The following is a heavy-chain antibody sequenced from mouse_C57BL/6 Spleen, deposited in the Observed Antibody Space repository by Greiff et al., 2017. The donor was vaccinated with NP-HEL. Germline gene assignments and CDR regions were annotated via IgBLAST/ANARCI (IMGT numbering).Heavy chain of an antibody. CDR2: IYPSDSET. CDR3: AKSLHYYGSSYKYFDV. CDR1: GYTFTSYW. J-gene: IGHJ1*03. V-gene: IGHV1-61*01. D-gene: IGHD1-1*01. Sequence: VQLQQSGAELVRPGSSVKLSCKASGYTFTSYWMDWVKQRPGQGLEWIGNIYPSDSETHYNQKFKDKATLTVDKSSSTAYMQLSSLTSEDSAVYYCAKSLHYYGSSYKYFDVWGTGTTVTVSS.